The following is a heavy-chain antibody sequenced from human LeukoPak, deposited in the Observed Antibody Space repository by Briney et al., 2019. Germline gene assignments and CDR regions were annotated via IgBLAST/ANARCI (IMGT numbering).Heavy chain of an antibody. CDR1: GFTLSNYG. CDR2: IWYDGTYK. CDR3: AKSGRNWAYLEY. Sequence: PGGSLRLSCAVSGFTLSNYGMHWVRPAPGRGLEWVAVIWYDGTYKYYADSVRGRFTISRDSSKNTLYLQMNSLRAEDTAVYYCAKSGRNWAYLEYWGQGTLVTVSS. V-gene: IGHV3-33*06. D-gene: IGHD7-27*01. J-gene: IGHJ4*02.